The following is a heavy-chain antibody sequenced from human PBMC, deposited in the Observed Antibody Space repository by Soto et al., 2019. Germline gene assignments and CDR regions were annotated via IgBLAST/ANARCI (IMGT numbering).Heavy chain of an antibody. D-gene: IGHD1-20*01. V-gene: IGHV1-46*01. CDR2: INPSGGST. CDR3: ARNLDSSSWYNWNDGGSDYFDY. CDR1: GYTFTSYY. Sequence: GASVKVSCKASGYTFTSYYMHCVRQAPGQGLEWMGIINPSGGSTSYAQKFQGRVTMTRDTSTSTVYMELSSLRSEDTAVYYCARNLDSSSWYNWNDGGSDYFDYWGQGTLVTVSS. J-gene: IGHJ4*02.